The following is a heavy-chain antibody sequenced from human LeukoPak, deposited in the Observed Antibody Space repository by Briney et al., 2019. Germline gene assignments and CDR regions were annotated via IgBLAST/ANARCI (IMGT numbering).Heavy chain of an antibody. CDR3: AKGPLIEVAGTTWDY. CDR1: GFTFSSYG. D-gene: IGHD6-19*01. Sequence: GGSLRLSCAASGFTFSSYGMNWVRQATGKGLEWVSSISSSSSYIYYADSVKGRFTISRDSSKNTLYVQMNSLRAEDTAVYYCAKGPLIEVAGTTWDYWGQGTLVTVSS. CDR2: ISSSSSYI. V-gene: IGHV3-23*01. J-gene: IGHJ4*02.